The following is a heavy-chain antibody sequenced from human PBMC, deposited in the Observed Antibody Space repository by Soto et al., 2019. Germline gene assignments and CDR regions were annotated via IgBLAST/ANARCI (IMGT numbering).Heavy chain of an antibody. CDR1: GDSVSSSTAT. D-gene: IGHD6-19*01. CDR2: TYYTSTWYN. Sequence: QTLSLTCAISGDSVSSSTATWNSIRQSPSRGLEWLGRTYYTSTWYNDYAASVKGRITINANTSKNHFTLQLHSVTPEGTAVFYCARSLGSAWSFLFDYWGQGTLVTVSS. V-gene: IGHV6-1*01. J-gene: IGHJ4*02. CDR3: ARSLGSAWSFLFDY.